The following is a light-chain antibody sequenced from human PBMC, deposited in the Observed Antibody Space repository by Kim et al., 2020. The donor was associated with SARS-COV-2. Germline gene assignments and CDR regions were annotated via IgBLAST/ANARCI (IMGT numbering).Light chain of an antibody. V-gene: IGKV3-20*01. CDR1: QSVTSTY. J-gene: IGKJ4*01. CDR3: QQYVYSPFT. Sequence: SPGEGATLSCRASQSVTSTYLAWYQQIPGQAPRLLIYGASSRATGIPDRFSGSGSGTDFTLTISRVEPEDFAVYYCQQYVYSPFTFGGGTKVDIK. CDR2: GAS.